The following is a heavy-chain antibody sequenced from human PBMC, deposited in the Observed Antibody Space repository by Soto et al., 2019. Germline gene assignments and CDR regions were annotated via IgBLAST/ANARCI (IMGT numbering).Heavy chain of an antibody. D-gene: IGHD1-26*01. V-gene: IGHV1-58*01. CDR2: IVVGSGNT. J-gene: IGHJ4*02. CDR1: GFTFTYSA. CDR3: AGGGGGTYSVDY. Sequence: QMQLVQSGPEVKQPGTSVKVSCKASGFTFTYSAVQWVRQARGQRLEWIGWIVVGSGNTNYVKKFQERVTITSDMSTSTAYMELSSLRSEDTAVYYWAGGGGGTYSVDYWGQGTRVTVSS.